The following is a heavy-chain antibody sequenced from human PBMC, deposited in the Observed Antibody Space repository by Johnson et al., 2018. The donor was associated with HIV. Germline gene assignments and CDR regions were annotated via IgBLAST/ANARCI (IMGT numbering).Heavy chain of an antibody. CDR2: LYSGGST. CDR1: GFTVSYNY. D-gene: IGHD3-9*01. CDR3: AKDVVLRYFDWLSPASSDAFDI. J-gene: IGHJ3*02. Sequence: EKLVESGGGLIQPGGSLRLSCVASGFTVSYNYMNWVRQAPGKGLEWVSVLYSGGSTYYADSVKGRFTISRDNSKNTLYLQMNSLRAEDTAVYYCAKDVVLRYFDWLSPASSDAFDIWGQGTMVTVSS. V-gene: IGHV3-53*01.